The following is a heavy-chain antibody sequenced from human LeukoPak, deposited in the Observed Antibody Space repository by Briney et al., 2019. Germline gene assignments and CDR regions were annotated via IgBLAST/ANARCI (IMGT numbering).Heavy chain of an antibody. D-gene: IGHD3-3*01. CDR3: ASSITIFGVVTTDTFDY. CDR1: GYTFTSYD. J-gene: IGHJ4*02. CDR2: MNPNSGNT. V-gene: IGHV1-8*01. Sequence: ASVKVSCKASGYTFTSYDINWVRQATGQGLEWMGWMNPNSGNTGYAQKFQGRVTMTRDTSISTAYMELSSLRPEDTAVYYCASSITIFGVVTTDTFDYWGQGTLVTVSS.